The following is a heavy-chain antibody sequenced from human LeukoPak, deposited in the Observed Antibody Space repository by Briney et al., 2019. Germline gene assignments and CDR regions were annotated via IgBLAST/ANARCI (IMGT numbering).Heavy chain of an antibody. V-gene: IGHV1-69*05. J-gene: IGHJ4*02. CDR3: ARDRRGVLGVIISYYFDY. Sequence: SVTVSCKASGGSFSSYAISWVRQAPGQGLEWMGGIIPIFGTANYAQKFQGRVTITTDESTSTAYMELSSLRSDDTAVYYCARDRRGVLGVIISYYFDYWGQGTLVTVSS. CDR2: IIPIFGTA. D-gene: IGHD3-10*01. CDR1: GGSFSSYA.